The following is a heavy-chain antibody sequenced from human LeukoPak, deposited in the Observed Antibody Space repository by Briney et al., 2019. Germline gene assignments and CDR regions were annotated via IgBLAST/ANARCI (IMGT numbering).Heavy chain of an antibody. CDR2: ISGSGGST. D-gene: IGHD3-10*01. CDR1: GFTFSSYA. Sequence: GGSLRLSCAASGFTFSSYAMSWVRQAPGKGLEWVSTISGSGGSTYYADSVKGRFTISRDNSKNTLYLQMNSLRAEDTAVYYCAKGYASGSYSTFDCWGQGTLVTVSS. V-gene: IGHV3-23*01. CDR3: AKGYASGSYSTFDC. J-gene: IGHJ4*02.